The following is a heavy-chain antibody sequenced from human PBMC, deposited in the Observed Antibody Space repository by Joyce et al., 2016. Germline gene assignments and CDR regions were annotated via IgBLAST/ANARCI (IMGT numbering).Heavy chain of an antibody. J-gene: IGHJ4*02. V-gene: IGHV5-10-1*03. Sequence: EVQLVQSGPEVKKPGESLRISCEGSTYIFSSYWSTWVRQVPGKGLEWMGGIDASDSFTKYSPAFQGHVTFSVDKSIHTAYLQWSSLKASDTAIYYCARFSGSYFPEDYWGQGTLVTVS. CDR2: IDASDSFT. D-gene: IGHD1-26*01. CDR3: ARFSGSYFPEDY. CDR1: TYIFSSYW.